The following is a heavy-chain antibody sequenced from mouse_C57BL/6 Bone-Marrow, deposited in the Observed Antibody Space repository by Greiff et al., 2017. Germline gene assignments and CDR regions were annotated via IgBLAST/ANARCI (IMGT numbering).Heavy chain of an antibody. CDR1: GYTFTSYD. V-gene: IGHV1-85*01. J-gene: IGHJ1*03. CDR3: AIDYGSSYWYFDV. Sequence: VQLQQSGPELVKPGASVKLSCKASGYTFTSYDINWVKQRPGQGLEWIGWIYPRDGSTKYHEKFKGKATLTVDTSSSTAYMELHSLTSEDSAVYFCAIDYGSSYWYFDVWGTGTTVTVSS. D-gene: IGHD1-1*01. CDR2: IYPRDGST.